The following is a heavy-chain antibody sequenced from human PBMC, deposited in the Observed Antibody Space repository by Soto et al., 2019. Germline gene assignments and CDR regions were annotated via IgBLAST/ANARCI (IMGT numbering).Heavy chain of an antibody. J-gene: IGHJ4*02. CDR2: IYYSGST. Sequence: SETLSLTCTVSGGSISGYYWSWIRQPPGKGLEWIGYIYYSGSTIYNPSLKSRVTISVDTSKNQFSLKLSSVTAADTAVYYCARARYDSSGYSYFDYWGQGTLVTVSS. V-gene: IGHV4-59*01. D-gene: IGHD3-22*01. CDR3: ARARYDSSGYSYFDY. CDR1: GGSISGYY.